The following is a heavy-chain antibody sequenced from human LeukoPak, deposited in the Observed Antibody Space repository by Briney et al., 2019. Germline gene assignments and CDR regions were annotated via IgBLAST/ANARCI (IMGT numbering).Heavy chain of an antibody. D-gene: IGHD3-22*01. CDR1: GGSISGYY. J-gene: IGHJ4*02. Sequence: SETLSLTCTVSGGSISGYYWSWIRQPPGKGLEWIGYIRYSGTTNYSPSLKSRATISVDTSKNQFSLNLISVTAADTAIYYCARVSSGGYFHTYYFDCWGQGTLVTVSS. CDR3: ARVSSGGYFHTYYFDC. V-gene: IGHV4-59*01. CDR2: IRYSGTT.